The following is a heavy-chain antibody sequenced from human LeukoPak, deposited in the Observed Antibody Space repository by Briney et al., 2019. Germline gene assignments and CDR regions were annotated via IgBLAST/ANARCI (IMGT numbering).Heavy chain of an antibody. J-gene: IGHJ4*02. D-gene: IGHD1-26*01. CDR1: GFTFRMYA. CDR3: VRGAPDY. V-gene: IGHV3-74*01. CDR2: INSDGTST. Sequence: RPGESLILSCAASGFTFRMYAMTWVRQAPGKGLVWVSRINSDGTSTSYADSVKGRFTISRDNAKNMLYLEMNSLRVDDTSVYYCVRGAPDYWGQGTLVTVSS.